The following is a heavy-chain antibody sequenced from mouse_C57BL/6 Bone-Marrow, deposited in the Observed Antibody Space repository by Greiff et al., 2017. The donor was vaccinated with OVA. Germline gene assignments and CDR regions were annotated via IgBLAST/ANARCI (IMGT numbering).Heavy chain of an antibody. D-gene: IGHD1-1*01. CDR2: INPDSSTI. J-gene: IGHJ4*01. CDR3: ARAFITTVVATSDYYAMDY. CDR1: GVDFSRYW. V-gene: IGHV4-1*01. Sequence: EAGGVDFSRYWMSWVRRAPGKGLEWIGEINPDSSTINYAPSLKDKFIISRDNAKNTLYLQMSKVRSEDTALYYCARAFITTVVATSDYYAMDYWGQGTSVTVSS.